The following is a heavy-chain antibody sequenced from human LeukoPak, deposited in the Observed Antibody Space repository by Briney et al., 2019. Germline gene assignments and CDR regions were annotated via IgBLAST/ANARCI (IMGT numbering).Heavy chain of an antibody. V-gene: IGHV1-2*06. D-gene: IGHD3-10*01. Sequence: GASVKVSCKASGYTFTGYYMHWVRQAPGQGLEWMGRINPNSGGTNYAQKFQGRVTMARDTSISTAYMELSRLGSDDTAVYYCARRPGSGELLTVGNWFDPWGQGTLVTVSS. CDR1: GYTFTGYY. CDR2: INPNSGGT. CDR3: ARRPGSGELLTVGNWFDP. J-gene: IGHJ5*02.